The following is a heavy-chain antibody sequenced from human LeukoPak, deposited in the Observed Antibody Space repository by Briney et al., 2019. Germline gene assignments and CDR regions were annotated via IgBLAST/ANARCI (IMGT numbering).Heavy chain of an antibody. J-gene: IGHJ4*02. V-gene: IGHV4-39*01. CDR3: ARHTDSGATTSHFDY. Sequence: PSETLSLTCTVSGGSISSSSYYWGWIRQPPGKGLEWIGSIYYSGSTYYNPSLKSRVTISVDTSKNQFSLKLSSVTAADTAVYYCARHTDSGATTSHFDYWGQGILVTVSS. CDR1: GGSISSSSYY. CDR2: IYYSGST. D-gene: IGHD1-26*01.